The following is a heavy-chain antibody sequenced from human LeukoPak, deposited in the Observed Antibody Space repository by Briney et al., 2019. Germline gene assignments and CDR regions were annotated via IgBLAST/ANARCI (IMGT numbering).Heavy chain of an antibody. J-gene: IGHJ4*02. V-gene: IGHV1-8*01. Sequence: GASVKVSCKASGYTFTSYDINWVRQATGQGLEWMGWMNPNSGNTGYAQKFQGRVTMTRNTSISTAYMELSSLRSEDTAVYYCARVLRYYYGSGSLLYYFDYWGREPWSPSPQ. CDR2: MNPNSGNT. D-gene: IGHD3-10*01. CDR1: GYTFTSYD. CDR3: ARVLRYYYGSGSLLYYFDY.